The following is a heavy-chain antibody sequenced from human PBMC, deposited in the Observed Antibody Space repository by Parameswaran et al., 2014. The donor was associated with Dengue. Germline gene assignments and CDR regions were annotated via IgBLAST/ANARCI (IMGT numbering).Heavy chain of an antibody. Sequence: WVRQAPGQGLEWLGRIIPLLGIVNYSQRVQGRITITADKSTNTGYMELSSLTSEDTAVYFCVEPYHSQRSGRYLEVRYHGMDVWGPRGPRSPSPQ. J-gene: IGHJ6*01. CDR3: VEPYHSQRSGRYLEVRYHGMDV. CDR2: IIPLLGIV. V-gene: IGHV1-69*02. D-gene: IGHD3-22*01.